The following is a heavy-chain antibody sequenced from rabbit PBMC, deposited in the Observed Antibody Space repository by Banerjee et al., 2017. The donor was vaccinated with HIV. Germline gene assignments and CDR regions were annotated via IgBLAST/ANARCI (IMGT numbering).Heavy chain of an antibody. CDR3: ARGYNYDDSGNWDGYAYVYGMDL. Sequence: QEQLEESGGDLVKPEGSLTLTCTASGFSFSSGYGMCWVRQAPGKGLEWIACISIGGASTWYANWAKGRFTISKTSSTTVTLQMTSLTAADTATYFCARGYNYDDSGNWDGYAYVYGMDLWGPGTLVTVS. CDR1: GFSFSSGYG. CDR2: ISIGGAST. D-gene: IGHD6-1*01. J-gene: IGHJ6*01. V-gene: IGHV1S45*01.